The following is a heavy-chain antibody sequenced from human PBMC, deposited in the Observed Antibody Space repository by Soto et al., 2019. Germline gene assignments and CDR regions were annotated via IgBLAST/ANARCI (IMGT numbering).Heavy chain of an antibody. CDR2: ISGSGGST. J-gene: IGHJ4*02. CDR3: AKAGSWYDY. D-gene: IGHD2-15*01. Sequence: EVQLLESGGGLIQPGGSLRLSCAASGFTFSSYAMNWVRQAPGKGLEWVSGISGSGGSTYYADSVKGRFTISRDNSKNTLYLQMSSLRAEDTAVYYCAKAGSWYDYWGQGTPVTVSS. CDR1: GFTFSSYA. V-gene: IGHV3-23*01.